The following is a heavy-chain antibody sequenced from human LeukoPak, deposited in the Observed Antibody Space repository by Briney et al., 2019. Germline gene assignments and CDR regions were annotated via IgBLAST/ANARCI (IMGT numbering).Heavy chain of an antibody. J-gene: IGHJ6*03. D-gene: IGHD3-16*02. Sequence: SETLSLTCAVYGGSFSGYYWSWIRQPPGKGLEWVGEINHSGSTNYNPSLKSRVTISVDTSKNQFSLKLSSVTAADTAVYYCARGPHYDYVWGSYRYKYYYYMDVWGKGTTVTVSS. CDR2: INHSGST. V-gene: IGHV4-34*01. CDR3: ARGPHYDYVWGSYRYKYYYYMDV. CDR1: GGSFSGYY.